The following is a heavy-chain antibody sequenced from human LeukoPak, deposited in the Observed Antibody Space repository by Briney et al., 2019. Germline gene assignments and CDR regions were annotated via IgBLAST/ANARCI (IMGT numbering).Heavy chain of an antibody. CDR3: VTLGRHSLAAQNGY. D-gene: IGHD7-27*01. J-gene: IGHJ4*02. CDR1: GYLFTVYF. V-gene: IGHV1-2*02. Sequence: VDLFCNVSGYLFTVYFMHCARHPSAQGFEYMGLMNPHYGDTHYAQKLQDRLTIPRDSSINTAYMELSRLTSDDTAVSYCVTLGRHSLAAQNGYWGQGTLVTVSS. CDR2: MNPHYGDT.